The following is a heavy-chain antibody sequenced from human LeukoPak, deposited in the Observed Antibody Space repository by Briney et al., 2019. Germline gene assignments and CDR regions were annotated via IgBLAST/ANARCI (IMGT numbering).Heavy chain of an antibody. CDR3: ALIAVAGTGDWFDP. CDR2: ISYDGSNK. J-gene: IGHJ5*02. Sequence: PGGSLRLSCAASGFTFSSYAMHWVHQAPGKGLEWVAVISYDGSNKYYADSVKGRFTISRDNSKNTLYLQMNSLRAEDTAVYYCALIAVAGTGDWFDPWGQGTLVTVSS. V-gene: IGHV3-30-3*01. D-gene: IGHD6-19*01. CDR1: GFTFSSYA.